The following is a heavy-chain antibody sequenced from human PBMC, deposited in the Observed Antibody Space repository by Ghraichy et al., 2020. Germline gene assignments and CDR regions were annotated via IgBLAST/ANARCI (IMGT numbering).Heavy chain of an antibody. D-gene: IGHD2-21*01. CDR2: INSDGGST. CDR3: VKDLVGGGFGAYGMDV. CDR1: GFTFSSYW. V-gene: IGHV3-74*01. Sequence: GSLRLSCAASGFTFSSYWMHWVRQAPGKGLVWVSRINSDGGSTTYADSVKGRFTISKDNAKNTLYPQMNSLRAEDTAVYYCVKDLVGGGFGAYGMDVWGQGTTVTVSS. J-gene: IGHJ6*02.